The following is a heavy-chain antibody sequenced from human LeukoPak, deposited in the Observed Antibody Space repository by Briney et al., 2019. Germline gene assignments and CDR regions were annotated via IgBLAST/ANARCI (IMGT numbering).Heavy chain of an antibody. CDR1: GFTVGRNY. Sequence: GGSLRLSCAASGFTVGRNYMSWVRQAPGQGLEWVSVIYNDGSSYYAESVKGRFTISRDNSKNMLYLQMNSLRAEDTAVYYCARDRPYGGVLDFDYWGQGTLVTVSS. CDR3: ARDRPYGGVLDFDY. V-gene: IGHV3-66*01. D-gene: IGHD3-16*01. CDR2: IYNDGSS. J-gene: IGHJ4*02.